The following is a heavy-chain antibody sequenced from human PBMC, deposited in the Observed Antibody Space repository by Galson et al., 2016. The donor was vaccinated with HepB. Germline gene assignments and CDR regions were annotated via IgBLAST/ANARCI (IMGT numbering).Heavy chain of an antibody. D-gene: IGHD3-10*01. CDR1: GFTFSSYA. J-gene: IGHJ4*02. V-gene: IGHV3-23*01. CDR2: ISANGHRT. Sequence: SLRLSCAASGFTFSSYAMNWVRQAPGKGLEWVSEISANGHRTYYASSVKGRFTVSRGNYENTLYLQMDSLRAEDTAVYYCAKEQGTDEGWFGESDHWGQGTLVTVSS. CDR3: AKEQGTDEGWFGESDH.